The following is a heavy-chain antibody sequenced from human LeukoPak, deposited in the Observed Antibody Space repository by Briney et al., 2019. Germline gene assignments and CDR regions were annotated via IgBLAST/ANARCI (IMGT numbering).Heavy chain of an antibody. CDR2: ISGSSSYI. Sequence: GGSLRLSCAASGFTFSSYSMNWVRQAPGKGLEWVSSISGSSSYIYYADSVKGRFTISRDNAKNSLYLQMNSLRAEDTAVYYCARDTGEGWFDPWGQGTLVTVSS. V-gene: IGHV3-21*01. J-gene: IGHJ5*02. D-gene: IGHD1-26*01. CDR1: GFTFSSYS. CDR3: ARDTGEGWFDP.